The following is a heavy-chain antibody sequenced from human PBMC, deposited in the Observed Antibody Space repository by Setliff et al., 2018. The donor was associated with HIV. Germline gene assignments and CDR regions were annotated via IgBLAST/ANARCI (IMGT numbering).Heavy chain of an antibody. D-gene: IGHD1-26*01. V-gene: IGHV4-31*03. J-gene: IGHJ5*02. CDR1: GDPIFIGGYY. Sequence: PSETLSLTCTVSGDPIFIGGYYWSWIRQHPGGGLEWIGYIYRTGKTYYNPSLQSRIIMSLDMSQNQFSLKLSSVTAADTAVYYCAKEGNSVDNWLDPWGPGTLVTVSS. CDR3: AKEGNSVDNWLDP. CDR2: IYRTGKT.